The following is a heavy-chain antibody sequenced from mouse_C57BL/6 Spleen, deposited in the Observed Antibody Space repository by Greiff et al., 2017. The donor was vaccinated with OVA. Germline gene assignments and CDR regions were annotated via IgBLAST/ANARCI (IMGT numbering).Heavy chain of an antibody. CDR3: ARDLYDYDVYYYAMDY. V-gene: IGHV5-4*01. CDR2: ISDGGSYT. CDR1: GFTFSSYA. D-gene: IGHD2-4*01. Sequence: EVQRVESGGGLVKPGGSLKLSCAASGFTFSSYAMSWVRQTPEKRLEWVATISDGGSYTYYPDNVKGRFTISRDNAKNNLYLQMSHLKSEDTAMYYCARDLYDYDVYYYAMDYWGQGTSVTVSS. J-gene: IGHJ4*01.